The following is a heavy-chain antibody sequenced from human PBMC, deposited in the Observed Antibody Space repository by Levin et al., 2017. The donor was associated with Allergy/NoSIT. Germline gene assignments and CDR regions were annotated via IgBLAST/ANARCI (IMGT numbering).Heavy chain of an antibody. J-gene: IGHJ4*02. D-gene: IGHD5-12*01. CDR1: GYTFTSYD. Sequence: ASVKVSCKASGYTFTSYDINWVRQATGQGLEWMGWINPNSGGTNYAQKFQGRVTMTRDTSTRTAYMELSRLSSDDTAAYYCSKDPGLSGYDIPYWGQGTLVTVSS. V-gene: IGHV1-2*02. CDR3: SKDPGLSGYDIPY. CDR2: INPNSGGT.